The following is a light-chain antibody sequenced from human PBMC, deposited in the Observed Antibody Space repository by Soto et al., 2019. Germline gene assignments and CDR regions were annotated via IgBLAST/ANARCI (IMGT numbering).Light chain of an antibody. V-gene: IGLV7-43*01. CDR2: NTN. Sequence: QAVVTQEPSLTVSPGGTVTLTCASSTGAVTTGYYPSWFQHKPGHAPRALIYNTNDKHSWTPARLSGSLLGDKAALTLSGVQPEDEAEYYCLLYYGGSWVFGGG. CDR3: LLYYGGSWV. CDR1: TGAVTTGYY. J-gene: IGLJ3*02.